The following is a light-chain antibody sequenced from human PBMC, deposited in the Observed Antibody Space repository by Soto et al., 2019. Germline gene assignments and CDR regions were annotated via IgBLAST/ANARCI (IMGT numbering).Light chain of an antibody. J-gene: IGLJ2*01. V-gene: IGLV4-60*03. CDR1: SGHSTYI. CDR3: ETWDSNIPVV. CDR2: IERSGSY. Sequence: QPVLTQSSSASGSLGSSVKLTCTLNSGHSTYIIAWHQQQPGMAPRYLMKIERSGSYNKGSGVPDRFSGSSSGADRYLTISTLQSEDEADYYCETWDSNIPVVFGGGTKLTVL.